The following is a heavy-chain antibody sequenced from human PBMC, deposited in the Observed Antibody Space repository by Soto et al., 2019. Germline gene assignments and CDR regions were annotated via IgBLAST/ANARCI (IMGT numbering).Heavy chain of an antibody. J-gene: IGHJ4*02. V-gene: IGHV4-30-2*01. CDR1: GGSISSGGYS. CDR3: ARGQVVAAQH. D-gene: IGHD2-15*01. CDR2: IYHSGST. Sequence: QLQLQESGSGLVKPSQTLSLTCAVSGGSISSGGYSWYWIRQPPGKGLEWIGYIYHSGSTYYNPSLXSXAXIXXDRSKNQFSLKLSSVTAADTAVYYCARGQVVAAQHWGQGTLVTVSS.